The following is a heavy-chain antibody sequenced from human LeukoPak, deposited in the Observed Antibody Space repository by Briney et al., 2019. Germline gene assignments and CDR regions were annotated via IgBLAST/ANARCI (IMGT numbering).Heavy chain of an antibody. D-gene: IGHD3-22*01. CDR1: GFTFSSYA. CDR3: AKLPGYFYYDSSGYTEI. V-gene: IGHV3-23*01. Sequence: GGSLRLSCAASGFTFSSYAVSWVRQAPGKGLEWVSAISGSGGSTYYADSVKGRFTISRDNSKNTLYLQMNSLRAEDTAVYYCAKLPGYFYYDSSGYTEIWGQGTLVTVSS. J-gene: IGHJ4*02. CDR2: ISGSGGST.